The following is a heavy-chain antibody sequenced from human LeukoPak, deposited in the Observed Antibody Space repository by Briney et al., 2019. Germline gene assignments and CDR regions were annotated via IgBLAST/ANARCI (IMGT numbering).Heavy chain of an antibody. CDR3: ARDAYYYDSSGYYMFDY. CDR2: IKQDGSEK. V-gene: IGHV3-7*01. CDR1: GFTFSSYW. J-gene: IGHJ4*02. D-gene: IGHD3-22*01. Sequence: GGSLRLSCAASGFTFSSYWMSWVRQAPGKGLEWVANIKQDGSEKYYVDSVKGRFTISRDNAKNSLYLQMNSLRAEDTAVYYCARDAYYYDSSGYYMFDYWGQGTLVTVSS.